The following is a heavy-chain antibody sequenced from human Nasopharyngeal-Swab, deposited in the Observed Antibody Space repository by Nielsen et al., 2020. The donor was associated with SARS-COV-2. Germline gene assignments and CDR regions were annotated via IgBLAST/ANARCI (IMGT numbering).Heavy chain of an antibody. Sequence: GESLKISCAASGFTFSTYAMYWVRQPPAKGLEWVSIISGSGGGTYYADSVKGRFTISRDNSKNTLYLQMNSLRAEDTAVYYCAKRDDYYESSGLGDWGQGTLVTVSS. CDR1: GFTFSTYA. CDR3: AKRDDYYESSGLGD. J-gene: IGHJ4*02. CDR2: ISGSGGGT. D-gene: IGHD3-22*01. V-gene: IGHV3-23*01.